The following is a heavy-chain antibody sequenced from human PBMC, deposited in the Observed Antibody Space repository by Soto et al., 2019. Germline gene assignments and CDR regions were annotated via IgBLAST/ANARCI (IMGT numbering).Heavy chain of an antibody. CDR2: INPKSGGT. Sequence: QVQLVQSGAEVKKPGASVKVSCKASGYTFTGYYMHWVRQAPGQGLEWMGWINPKSGGTNYAEKFQGRVTMTRGTSISTGYMELSGLRSDDTAVYYCARVGYCSSNSCSGAHDAFDIWGQGTTVTVSS. J-gene: IGHJ3*02. CDR1: GYTFTGYY. CDR3: ARVGYCSSNSCSGAHDAFDI. V-gene: IGHV1-2*02. D-gene: IGHD2-2*03.